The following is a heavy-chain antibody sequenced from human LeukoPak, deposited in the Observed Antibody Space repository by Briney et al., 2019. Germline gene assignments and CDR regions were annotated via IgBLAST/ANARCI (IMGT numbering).Heavy chain of an antibody. D-gene: IGHD2-2*01. V-gene: IGHV4-4*02. CDR1: GDSISSNKW. J-gene: IGHJ6*02. CDR2: VYRSETA. CDR3: ASNVVAGRRAYGMDV. Sequence: SGTLSLTCAVSGDSISSNKWWHWVRQAPGKGLEWIGEVYRSETANYNPSLKSRVTISVDKSKNQFSLKLSSVTAADTAMYYCASNVVAGRRAYGMDVWGQGTTVTVSS.